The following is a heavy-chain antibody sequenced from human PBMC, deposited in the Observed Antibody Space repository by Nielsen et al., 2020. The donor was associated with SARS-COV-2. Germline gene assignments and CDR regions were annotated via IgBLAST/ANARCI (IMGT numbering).Heavy chain of an antibody. V-gene: IGHV3-30-3*01. CDR2: ISYDGSNK. J-gene: IGHJ4*02. CDR3: AKISHYYDSSGYYPVN. Sequence: GSLRLSCAASGFTFSSYAMHWVRQAPGKGLEWVAVISYDGSNKYYADSVKGRFTISRDNSKNTLYLQMNSLRAEDTAVYYCAKISHYYDSSGYYPVNWGQGTLVTVSS. D-gene: IGHD3-22*01. CDR1: GFTFSSYA.